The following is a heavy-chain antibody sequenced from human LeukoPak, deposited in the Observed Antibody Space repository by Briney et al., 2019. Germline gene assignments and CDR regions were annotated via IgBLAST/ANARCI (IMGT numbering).Heavy chain of an antibody. CDR2: IIPILGIA. D-gene: IGHD2-15*01. V-gene: IGHV1-69*04. CDR3: ARDVFGYCSGTTCESNAFDI. J-gene: IGHJ3*02. Sequence: SVKVSCKASGGTFRSHAISWVRQAPGQGLEWMGRIIPILGIANYAQKFQGRVTITADKSTSTAYMELSSLRSEDTAVYYCARDVFGYCSGTTCESNAFDIWGQGTMVTVSS. CDR1: GGTFRSHA.